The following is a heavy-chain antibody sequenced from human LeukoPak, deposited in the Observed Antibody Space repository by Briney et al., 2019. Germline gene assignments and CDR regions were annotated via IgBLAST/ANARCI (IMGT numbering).Heavy chain of an antibody. V-gene: IGHV3-48*03. CDR1: GFTFSSYE. Sequence: GGSLRLSCAASGFTFSSYEMNWVRQAPGKGPEWVSYISSSGSTIYYADSVKGRFTISRDNAKNSLYLQMNSLRAEDTAVYYCAREYSSFGDVWGQGTTVTVSS. CDR3: AREYSSFGDV. CDR2: ISSSGSTI. D-gene: IGHD6-6*01. J-gene: IGHJ6*02.